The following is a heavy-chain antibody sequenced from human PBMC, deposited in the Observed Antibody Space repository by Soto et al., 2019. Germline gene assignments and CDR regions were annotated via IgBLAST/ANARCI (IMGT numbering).Heavy chain of an antibody. D-gene: IGHD1-1*01. Sequence: GGSLRLSCAVSGFTFSAYWMHWVRQVPGKGLTWVSRISDDGSTATYADSVKGRFVISRDNAKNSLYLEMNTLRVDDSGLYYCARGPRVSSTGTGAHWGRGTLVAVSS. J-gene: IGHJ4*02. CDR3: ARGPRVSSTGTGAH. CDR1: GFTFSAYW. CDR2: ISDDGSTA. V-gene: IGHV3-74*01.